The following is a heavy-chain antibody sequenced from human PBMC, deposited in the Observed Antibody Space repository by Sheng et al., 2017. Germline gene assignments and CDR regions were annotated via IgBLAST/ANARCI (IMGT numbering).Heavy chain of an antibody. CDR3: HGSYCSGGSCYDY. J-gene: IGHJ4*02. CDR2: IYSGGST. CDR1: GFTVSSNY. D-gene: IGHD2-15*01. V-gene: IGHV3-53*04. Sequence: EVQLVESGGGLVQPGGSLRLSCAASGFTVSSNYMSWVRQAPGKGLEWVSVIYSGGSTYYADSVKGRFTISRHNSENTLYLQMNSLRAEDTAVYYCHGSYCSGGSCYDYWGQGTLVT.